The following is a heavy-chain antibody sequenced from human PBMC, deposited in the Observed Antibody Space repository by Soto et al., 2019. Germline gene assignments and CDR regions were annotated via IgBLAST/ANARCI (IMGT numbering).Heavy chain of an antibody. J-gene: IGHJ6*02. CDR3: ARDLPEYSSTAMGLLGMDG. D-gene: IGHD6-6*01. CDR2: IYYSGST. Sequence: SETLSLTCTVSGGSVSSGSYYWSWIRQPPGKGLEWIGYIYYSGSTNYNPSLKSRVTISVDTSKNQFSLKLSSVTAADTAVYYCARDLPEYSSTAMGLLGMDGWGQGTTVTVSS. CDR1: GGSVSSGSYY. V-gene: IGHV4-61*01.